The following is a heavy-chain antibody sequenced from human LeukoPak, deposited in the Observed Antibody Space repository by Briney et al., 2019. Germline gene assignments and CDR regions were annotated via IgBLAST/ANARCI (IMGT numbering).Heavy chain of an antibody. V-gene: IGHV3-7*01. CDR2: IKQDGSEK. CDR3: ARAAWLWDP. J-gene: IGHJ5*02. Sequence: GGSLRLSCAASGFTFRSYWMSWVRQAPGKGLEWVANIKQDGSEKYYVDSVKGRFTISRDNAKNSLYLQMNSLRAEDTAVYYCARAAWLWDPWGQGTLVTVSS. D-gene: IGHD3-22*01. CDR1: GFTFRSYW.